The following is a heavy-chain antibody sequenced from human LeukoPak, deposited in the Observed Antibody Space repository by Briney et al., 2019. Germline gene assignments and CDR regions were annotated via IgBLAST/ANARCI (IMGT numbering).Heavy chain of an antibody. J-gene: IGHJ4*02. CDR3: ARMVFGGSGRKIGTFDY. Sequence: SGPALVKPTQTLTLTCTFSGFSLSTSGMCVSWIRQPPGKALEWLARIDWDDDKYYSTSLKTRLTISKDTSKNQVVLTMANMDPVDTATYYCARMVFGGSGRKIGTFDYWGQGTLVTVSS. V-gene: IGHV2-70*11. CDR1: GFSLSTSGMC. D-gene: IGHD3-10*01. CDR2: IDWDDDK.